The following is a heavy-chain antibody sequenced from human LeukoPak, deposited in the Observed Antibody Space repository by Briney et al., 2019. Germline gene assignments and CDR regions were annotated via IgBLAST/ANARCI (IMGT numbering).Heavy chain of an antibody. CDR2: ISYDGSNK. D-gene: IGHD4-11*01. J-gene: IGHJ6*02. V-gene: IGHV3-30-3*01. CDR1: GFTFSGYP. Sequence: GGSLRLSCAASGFTFSGYPIHWVRQAPGKGLEWVAVISYDGSNKYYADSVKGRFTISRDNSKNTLYLQMNSLRAEDTAVYYCARDRHDYSNYYYYYGMDVWGQGTTVTVSS. CDR3: ARDRHDYSNYYYYYGMDV.